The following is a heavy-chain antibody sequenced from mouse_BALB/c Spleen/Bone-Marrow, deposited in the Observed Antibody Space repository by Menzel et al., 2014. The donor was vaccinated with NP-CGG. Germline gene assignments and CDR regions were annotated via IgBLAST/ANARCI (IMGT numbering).Heavy chain of an antibody. CDR2: IDPANGNT. Sequence: VQLQQPGAEPVKPGASVKLSCTASGFNIKDTYMHWVKQRPEQGLEWIGRIDPANGNTKYDPKFQGKATITADTSSNTAYLQLSSLTSEDTAVYYCASYDYGYYFDYWGQGTTLTVSS. V-gene: IGHV14-3*02. CDR1: GFNIKDTY. CDR3: ASYDYGYYFDY. D-gene: IGHD2-4*01. J-gene: IGHJ2*01.